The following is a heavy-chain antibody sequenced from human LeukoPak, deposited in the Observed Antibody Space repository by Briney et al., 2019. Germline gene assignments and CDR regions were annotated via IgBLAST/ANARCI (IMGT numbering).Heavy chain of an antibody. J-gene: IGHJ4*01. CDR1: GFTFDDYG. Sequence: GGSLRLSCAASGFTFDDYGMSWVRQAPGKGLEWVSGINWNGGSTGYADSVKGRFTISRDNAKNSLYLQVNSLRAEDTAVYYCARINDIDNSYHLDFWGHGTLVTVSS. CDR2: INWNGGST. V-gene: IGHV3-20*04. D-gene: IGHD2-15*01. CDR3: ARINDIDNSYHLDF.